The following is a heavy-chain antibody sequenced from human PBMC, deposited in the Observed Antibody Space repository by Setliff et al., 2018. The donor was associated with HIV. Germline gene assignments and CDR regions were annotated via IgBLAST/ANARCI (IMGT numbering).Heavy chain of an antibody. D-gene: IGHD2-21*01. Sequence: ASVKVSCKASGYTFIGYFMYWVRQAPGQGLEWMGRINANSGGTKNAQKLQGRVTMTRNTSISTGYMELSRLTADDTAVYYCAGEPLREADCHMLDYWGQGTLVTVSS. V-gene: IGHV1-2*02. CDR3: AGEPLREADCHMLDY. CDR2: INANSGGT. CDR1: GYTFIGYF. J-gene: IGHJ4*02.